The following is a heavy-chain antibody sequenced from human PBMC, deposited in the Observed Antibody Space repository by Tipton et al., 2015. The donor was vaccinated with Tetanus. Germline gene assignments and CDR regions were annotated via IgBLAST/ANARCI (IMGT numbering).Heavy chain of an antibody. CDR3: VRWETVTTKNNY. CDR1: GGSFSGYY. D-gene: IGHD4-17*01. J-gene: IGHJ4*02. V-gene: IGHV4-34*01. CDR2: IDHSGST. Sequence: TLSLTCAVFGGSFSGYYWNWIRQPPGKGLEWIGQIDHSGSTSYNPSLKSRVTISVDTSKNQFSLNLSSVTAADTAVYYCVRWETVTTKNNYWGQGTLVTVSS.